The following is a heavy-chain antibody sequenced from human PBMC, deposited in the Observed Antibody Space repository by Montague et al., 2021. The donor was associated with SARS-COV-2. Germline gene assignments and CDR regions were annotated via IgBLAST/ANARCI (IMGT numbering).Heavy chain of an antibody. CDR2: TYYRSKWYY. CDR1: GDSVTSKRDA. D-gene: IGHD6-13*01. CDR3: ARDPRYSLSWSFDY. V-gene: IGHV6-1*01. Sequence: CAISGDSVTSKRDAGNWRRRSRLNSLEWLGWTYYRSKWYYDYAVSVKSRMTISPDTSKNQFSLQLSSVTPEDRAVYYCARDPRYSLSWSFDYWGQGTLVTVSS. J-gene: IGHJ4*02.